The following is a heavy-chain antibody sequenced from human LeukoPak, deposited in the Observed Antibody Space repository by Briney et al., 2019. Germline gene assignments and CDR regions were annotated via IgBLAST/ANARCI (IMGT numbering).Heavy chain of an antibody. Sequence: ASVKVSCKASGYTFTSYAMNWVRQAPGQGLEWMGWINTNTGNPTYAQGFTGRFVFSLDTSVSTACLQISSLKAEDTAVYYCARDRPARAVAGTQGPIDYWGQGTLVTVSS. J-gene: IGHJ4*02. D-gene: IGHD6-19*01. CDR1: GYTFTSYA. CDR3: ARDRPARAVAGTQGPIDY. V-gene: IGHV7-4-1*02. CDR2: INTNTGNP.